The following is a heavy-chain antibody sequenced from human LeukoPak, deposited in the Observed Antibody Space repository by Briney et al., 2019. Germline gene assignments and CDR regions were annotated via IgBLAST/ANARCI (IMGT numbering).Heavy chain of an antibody. V-gene: IGHV3-30*02. CDR1: GFTFRSSG. Sequence: GGSLRLSCAASGFTFRSSGMHWVRQTPGKGLEWVAFIWYDGNEIYYADSVKGRFTISRDNSRNTLYLQMNSLRTEDTAVYYCAREQQGRRAAFDYWGQGAPVTVSS. CDR2: IWYDGNEI. D-gene: IGHD1-1*01. CDR3: AREQQGRRAAFDY. J-gene: IGHJ4*02.